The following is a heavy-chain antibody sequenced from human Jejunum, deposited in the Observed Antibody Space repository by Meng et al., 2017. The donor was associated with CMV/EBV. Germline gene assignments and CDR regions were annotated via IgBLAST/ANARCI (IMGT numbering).Heavy chain of an antibody. CDR1: GFTLSSYW. D-gene: IGHD3-3*01. Sequence: SLSLSCGSSGFTLSSYWMHWVRQVPGKGLVWVARVSSDGSSTSYADSVKGRFTISRDNAKNTLYLQMDSLRSEDTAVYYCASNRGYWGQGTLVTVSS. V-gene: IGHV3-74*01. J-gene: IGHJ4*02. CDR2: VSSDGSST. CDR3: ASNRGY.